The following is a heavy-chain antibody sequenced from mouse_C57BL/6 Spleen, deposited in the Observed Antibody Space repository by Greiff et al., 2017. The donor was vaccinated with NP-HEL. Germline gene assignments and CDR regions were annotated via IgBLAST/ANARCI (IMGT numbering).Heavy chain of an antibody. CDR1: GYSFTGYY. J-gene: IGHJ4*01. Sequence: VQLQQSGPELVKPGASVKISCKASGYSFTGYYMNWVKQSPEKSLEWIGEINPSTGGTTYNQKFKAKATLTVDKSSSTAYMQLKSLTSEDSAVYYCARRLWGYAMDYWGQGTSVTVSS. CDR3: ARRLWGYAMDY. D-gene: IGHD1-1*02. CDR2: INPSTGGT. V-gene: IGHV1-42*01.